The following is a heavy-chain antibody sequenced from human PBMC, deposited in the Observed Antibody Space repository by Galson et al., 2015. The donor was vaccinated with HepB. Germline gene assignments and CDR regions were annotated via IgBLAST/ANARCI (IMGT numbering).Heavy chain of an antibody. CDR2: IGGTGRST. D-gene: IGHD3-16*02. CDR3: AKDAYSYNQVFDPFDI. V-gene: IGHV3-23*01. CDR1: GFRFSDFA. Sequence: SLRLSCAASGFRFSDFAMNWVRQAPGQRPEWVPHIGGTGRSTFYADSVKGRFTISRDNSQNTLFLQMNSLRAEDTAIYYCAKDAYSYNQVFDPFDIWGQGTMVTVSS. J-gene: IGHJ3*02.